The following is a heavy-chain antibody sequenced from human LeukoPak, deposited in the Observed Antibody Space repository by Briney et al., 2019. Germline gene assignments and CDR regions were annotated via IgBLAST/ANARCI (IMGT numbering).Heavy chain of an antibody. CDR1: GYTFTGYY. CDR3: ARDRSITMVRGVVDP. V-gene: IGHV1-2*02. CDR2: INSNSGGT. Sequence: GASVKVSCKASGYTFTGYYMHWVRQAPGQGLEWMGWINSNSGGTNYAQKFQGRVTMTRDTSISTAYMELRSLRSDDTAVYYCARDRSITMVRGVVDPWGQGTLVTVSS. J-gene: IGHJ5*02. D-gene: IGHD3-10*01.